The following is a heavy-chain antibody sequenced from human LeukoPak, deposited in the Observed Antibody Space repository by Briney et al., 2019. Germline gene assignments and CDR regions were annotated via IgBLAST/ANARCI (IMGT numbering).Heavy chain of an antibody. CDR2: ISSSSSHI. CDR3: ARDRRDCSSTSCRDY. CDR1: GLTFSSYS. J-gene: IGHJ4*02. Sequence: GGSLRLSCAASGLTFSSYSMNWVRQAPGKGLEWVSSISSSSSHIYYADLVKGRFTISRDNAKNSLYLQMNSLRAEDTAVYYCARDRRDCSSTSCRDYWGQGTLVTVSS. D-gene: IGHD2-2*01. V-gene: IGHV3-21*01.